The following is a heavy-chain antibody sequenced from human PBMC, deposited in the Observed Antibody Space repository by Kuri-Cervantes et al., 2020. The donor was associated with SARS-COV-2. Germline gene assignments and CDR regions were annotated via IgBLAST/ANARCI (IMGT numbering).Heavy chain of an antibody. D-gene: IGHD4-17*01. CDR3: ARHDYGDPLTYYYGMDV. Sequence: SQTLSLTCAVYGGSFSGYSWTWIRQSPGKGLEWIGEINQSGSTNYNPSLKSRVTISVDTSKNQFSLKLSSVTAADTAMYYCARHDYGDPLTYYYGMDVWGQGTTVTVSS. V-gene: IGHV4-34*01. J-gene: IGHJ6*02. CDR2: INQSGST. CDR1: GGSFSGYS.